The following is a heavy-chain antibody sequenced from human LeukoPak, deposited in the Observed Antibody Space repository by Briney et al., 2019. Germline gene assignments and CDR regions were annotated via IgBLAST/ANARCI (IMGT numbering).Heavy chain of an antibody. Sequence: GGSLRLSCAASGFTFSDYYMSWLRQAPGKGLEWVSYISSSGSTIYYADSVKGRFTISRDNAKNSLYLQMNSLRAEDTAVYYCARESAAGNNWFDPWGQGTLVTVSS. D-gene: IGHD6-13*01. CDR1: GFTFSDYY. V-gene: IGHV3-11*01. J-gene: IGHJ5*02. CDR3: ARESAAGNNWFDP. CDR2: ISSSGSTI.